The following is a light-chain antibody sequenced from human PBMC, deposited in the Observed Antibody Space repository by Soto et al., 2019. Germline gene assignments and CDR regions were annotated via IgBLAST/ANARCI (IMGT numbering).Light chain of an antibody. V-gene: IGLV2-11*01. J-gene: IGLJ3*02. CDR1: SSDFGDSNF. CDR3: CSYGGRTTFRV. CDR2: DAD. Sequence: QSVLTQPRSVSGSPGQSITISCTGTSSDFGDSNFVSWYRQHPGKAPKLLIYDADKRPSGVPDRLSGSKSGKTASLTISGLQAEDEADYYCCSYGGRTTFRVFGGGTKVTFL.